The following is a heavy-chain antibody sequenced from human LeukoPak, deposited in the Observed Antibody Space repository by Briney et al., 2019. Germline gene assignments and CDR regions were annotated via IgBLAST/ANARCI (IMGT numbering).Heavy chain of an antibody. D-gene: IGHD3-10*01. J-gene: IGHJ3*02. V-gene: IGHV3-23*01. CDR1: GFIFSRYA. CDR2: ISKNGVDT. Sequence: GGSLRLSCAGSGFIFSRYAVSWVRQAPGKGLEWVSAISKNGVDTYYADSVKGRLTISRDNSKNTLYLQMNSLRAEDTAVYYCAKEKGYGSGIGAFDIWGQGTMVTVSS. CDR3: AKEKGYGSGIGAFDI.